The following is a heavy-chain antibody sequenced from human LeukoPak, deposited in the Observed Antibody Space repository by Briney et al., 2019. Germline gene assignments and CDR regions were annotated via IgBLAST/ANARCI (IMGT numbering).Heavy chain of an antibody. CDR1: GFTFSDFW. CDR2: IKQDGSEN. CDR3: ARDLAWDAFDI. J-gene: IGHJ3*02. Sequence: PGGSLRLSCEASGFTFSDFWMTWVRQAPGKGLECVASIKQDGSENYYVDSVKGRFTISRDNAKNSLYLQMNSLRAEDTAVYYCARDLAWDAFDIWGQGTMVTVSS. V-gene: IGHV3-7*01.